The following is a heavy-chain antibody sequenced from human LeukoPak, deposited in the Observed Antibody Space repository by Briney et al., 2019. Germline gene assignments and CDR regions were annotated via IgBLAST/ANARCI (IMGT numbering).Heavy chain of an antibody. V-gene: IGHV3-53*01. CDR3: ARAVSSGYDPFDY. J-gene: IGHJ4*02. CDR1: GFTVGSNY. CDR2: IYSGGNT. Sequence: GGSLRLSCAAPGFTVGSNYMSWVRQAPGKGLEWVSVIYSGGNTYYADSVKGRFTISRDNSKNTLYLQMNSLRAEDTAVYYCARAVSSGYDPFDYWGQGTLVTVSS. D-gene: IGHD3-22*01.